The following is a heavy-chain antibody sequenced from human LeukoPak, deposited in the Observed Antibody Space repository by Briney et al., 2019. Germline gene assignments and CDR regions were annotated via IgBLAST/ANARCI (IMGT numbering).Heavy chain of an antibody. CDR2: LYTGGNT. Sequence: PGGSLRLSCAASGFTFSSNYMSWVRQAPEKGLEWVSVLYTGGNTYYAYSVKGRFTISRDNSKNNLYLQMNSLRAEDTAVYCCARVGRGDIYDGDYWGQGTLVTVSS. CDR3: ARVGRGDIYDGDY. V-gene: IGHV3-66*01. D-gene: IGHD5-18*01. J-gene: IGHJ4*02. CDR1: GFTFSSNY.